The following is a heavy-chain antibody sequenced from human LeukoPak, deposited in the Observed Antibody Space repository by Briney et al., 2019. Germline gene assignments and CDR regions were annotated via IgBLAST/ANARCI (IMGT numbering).Heavy chain of an antibody. CDR3: ARDGGFYDSSGLEYFQH. CDR2: INPNSGGT. V-gene: IGHV1-2*02. Sequence: ASVKVSCKASGYTFTGYYMHWVRQAPGQGLEWMGWINPNSGGTNYAQKFQGRVTMTRDTSISTAYMELSRLRSDDTAVYYCARDGGFYDSSGLEYFQHWDQGTLVNVSS. CDR1: GYTFTGYY. D-gene: IGHD3-22*01. J-gene: IGHJ1*01.